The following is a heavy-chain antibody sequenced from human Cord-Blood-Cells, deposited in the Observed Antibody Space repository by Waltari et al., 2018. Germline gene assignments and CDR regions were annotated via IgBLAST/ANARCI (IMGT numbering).Heavy chain of an antibody. D-gene: IGHD4-17*01. V-gene: IGHV4-34*01. J-gene: IGHJ6*02. Sequence: QVQLQQWGAGLLKPSETLSLTCAVYGGSFSGYYWSWIRQPPGKGLEWIGEINHSGSTNYNPSLKSRGTISVDTSKNQFSLKLSSVTAADTAVYYCAGIRQNDYGDYVDYYYGMDVWGQGTTVTVSS. CDR1: GGSFSGYY. CDR3: AGIRQNDYGDYVDYYYGMDV. CDR2: INHSGST.